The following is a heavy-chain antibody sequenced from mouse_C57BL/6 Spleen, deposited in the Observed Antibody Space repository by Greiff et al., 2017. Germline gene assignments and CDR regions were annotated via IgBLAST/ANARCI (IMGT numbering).Heavy chain of an antibody. V-gene: IGHV7-3*01. CDR3: ARYPYYYAMDY. Sequence: EVKLVESGGGLVQPGGSLSLSCAASGFTFTDYYMSWVRQPPGKALEWLGFIRNKANGYTTEDSASVKGRFTISRDNSQSILYLQMNALRAEDSATYYCARYPYYYAMDYWGQGTSVTVSS. CDR2: IRNKANGYTT. CDR1: GFTFTDYY. J-gene: IGHJ4*01.